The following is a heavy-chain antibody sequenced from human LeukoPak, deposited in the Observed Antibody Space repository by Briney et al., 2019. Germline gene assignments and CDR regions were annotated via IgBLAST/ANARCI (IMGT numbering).Heavy chain of an antibody. CDR1: GHIFTDYY. J-gene: IGHJ4*02. Sequence: ASVKVSCKTSGHIFTDYYIHWVRQAPGQGLEWMGILNSSGGSTTYAQKFQGRITMTRDASTSTVYMELRSLRSEDTAVYYCARDRWELPYYFDYWGQGTLVTVSS. V-gene: IGHV1-46*01. CDR3: ARDRWELPYYFDY. CDR2: LNSSGGST. D-gene: IGHD1-26*01.